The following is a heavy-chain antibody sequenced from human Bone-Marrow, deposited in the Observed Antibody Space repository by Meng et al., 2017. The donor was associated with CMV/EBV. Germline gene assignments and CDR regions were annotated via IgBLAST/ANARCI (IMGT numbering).Heavy chain of an antibody. CDR2: INHSGST. CDR1: GGSFNDYY. V-gene: IGHV4-34*01. J-gene: IGHJ5*02. Sequence: LSLTCAVDGGSFNDYYWSWIRQPPGKGLEWIGKINHSGSTNYNPSLKSRVALLVHTSRNQFSLRLTSVTAADTAIYYCARGGSWFDPWGQGTLVTVSS. CDR3: ARGGSWFDP.